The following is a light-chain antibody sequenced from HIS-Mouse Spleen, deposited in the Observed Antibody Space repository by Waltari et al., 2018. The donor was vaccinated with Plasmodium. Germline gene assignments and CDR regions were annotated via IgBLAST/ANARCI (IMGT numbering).Light chain of an antibody. Sequence: QSALTQPRSVSGSPGQSVTISCTGTSSDVGGYNYVPWYQQHPRKAPKLMIYDVSKRPSGVPDRFSGSKSGNTASLTISGLQAEDEADYYCCSYAGSYTWVFGGGTKLTVL. CDR2: DVS. CDR1: SSDVGGYNY. V-gene: IGLV2-11*02. J-gene: IGLJ2*01. CDR3: CSYAGSYTWV.